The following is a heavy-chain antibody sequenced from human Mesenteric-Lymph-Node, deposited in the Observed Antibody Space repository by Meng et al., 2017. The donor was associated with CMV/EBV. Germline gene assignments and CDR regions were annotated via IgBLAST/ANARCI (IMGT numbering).Heavy chain of an antibody. V-gene: IGHV1-69*02. D-gene: IGHD3-10*01. Sequence: SVKVSCKASGGTFRSQTISWVRQAPGQGLEWMGRIIPLIGIVNYAQQFQGRVTITADKSSTTAYMELSSLRYDDTAVYYCTRGGGPRDWFDPWGQGTLVTVSS. J-gene: IGHJ5*02. CDR2: IIPLIGIV. CDR1: GGTFRSQT. CDR3: TRGGGPRDWFDP.